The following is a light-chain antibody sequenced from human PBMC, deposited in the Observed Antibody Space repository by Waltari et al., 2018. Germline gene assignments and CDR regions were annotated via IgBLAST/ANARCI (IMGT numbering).Light chain of an antibody. V-gene: IGLV2-14*01. CDR1: SSDVRAYTY. CDR2: EVR. Sequence: QSALTQPASVSGSPGQSITISCTGTSSDVRAYTYFSWYQQKPGKAPQLIIYEVRDRPPGVPNRFSGSKSGYTAFLTISGLQAEDEADYYCSSYTTSRTWVFGGGTKLTVL. CDR3: SSYTTSRTWV. J-gene: IGLJ3*02.